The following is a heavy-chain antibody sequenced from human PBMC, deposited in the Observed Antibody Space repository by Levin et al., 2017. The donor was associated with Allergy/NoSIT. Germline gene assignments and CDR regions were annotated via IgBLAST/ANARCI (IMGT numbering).Heavy chain of an antibody. D-gene: IGHD2-8*01. CDR1: GYTFTGYY. V-gene: IGHV1-2*02. J-gene: IGHJ6*02. Sequence: ASVKVSCKASGYTFTGYYMHWVRQAPGQGLEWMGWINPNSGGTNYAQKFQGRVTMTRDTSISTAYMELSRLRSDDTAVYYCARSFLDIVLYGMDVWGQGTTVTVSS. CDR3: ARSFLDIVLYGMDV. CDR2: INPNSGGT.